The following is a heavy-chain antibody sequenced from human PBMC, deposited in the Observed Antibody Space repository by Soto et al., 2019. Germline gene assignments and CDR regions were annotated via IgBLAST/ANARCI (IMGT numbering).Heavy chain of an antibody. D-gene: IGHD3-22*01. CDR1: GGSISTSSYY. J-gene: IGHJ4*02. V-gene: IGHV4-39*01. Sequence: QLQLQESGPGLVKPSETLSLTCTVSGGSISTSSYYWGWIRQPPGKGLEWIGSIYYSGSTHYNPSLKSRVTISVDTSKNQFSLKLSSVTAADTAVYYCARDYDSSGDYWGQGTLVTVSS. CDR2: IYYSGST. CDR3: ARDYDSSGDY.